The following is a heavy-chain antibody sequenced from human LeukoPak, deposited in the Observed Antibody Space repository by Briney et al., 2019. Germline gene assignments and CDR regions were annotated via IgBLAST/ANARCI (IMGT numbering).Heavy chain of an antibody. CDR1: GFRVITYW. CDR2: IDQDGSQK. J-gene: IGHJ4*02. D-gene: IGHD3-9*01. Sequence: GGSLRLSCTGDGFRVITYWVSWVRQAPGKGLEWVASIDQDGSQKEYVDSVEGRFTISRDNAKNSLFLQMNSLRAEDTAVYYGARLRDDTSNYDYWGQGTLVTVSS. V-gene: IGHV3-7*01. CDR3: ARLRDDTSNYDY.